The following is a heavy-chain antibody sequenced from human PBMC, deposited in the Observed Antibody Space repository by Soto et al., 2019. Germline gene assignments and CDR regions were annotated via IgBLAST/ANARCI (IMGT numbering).Heavy chain of an antibody. Sequence: QVQLVQSGAEVKKPGASVKVSCKASGYTFTGYYMHWVRQAPGQGLEWMGWINPNSGGTNYAQKFQGWVTMTRDTSLSTAYMELSRLRSDDTAVYYCARGPRYYCTNGVYGSAFDIWGQGTMVTVSS. CDR1: GYTFTGYY. V-gene: IGHV1-2*04. CDR2: INPNSGGT. CDR3: ARGPRYYCTNGVYGSAFDI. J-gene: IGHJ3*02. D-gene: IGHD2-8*01.